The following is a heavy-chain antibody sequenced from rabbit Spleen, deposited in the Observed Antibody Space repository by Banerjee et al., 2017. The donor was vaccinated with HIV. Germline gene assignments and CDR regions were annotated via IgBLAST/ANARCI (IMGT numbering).Heavy chain of an antibody. Sequence: QEQLVEYGGDLVQPEGSPTLTCKASGFDLSSYYYMCWVRQAPGKRPEWIACIVTGSSGSTYYASWAKGRFSMSRTSSTTVTLQMTSLTAADTATYLCARDLVAVIGWNFSLWGPGTLVTVS. D-gene: IGHD1-1*01. V-gene: IGHV1S45*01. J-gene: IGHJ4*01. CDR3: ARDLVAVIGWNFSL. CDR2: IVTGSSGST. CDR1: GFDLSSYYY.